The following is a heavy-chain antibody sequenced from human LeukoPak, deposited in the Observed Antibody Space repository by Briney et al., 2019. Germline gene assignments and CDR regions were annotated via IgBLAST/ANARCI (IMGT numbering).Heavy chain of an antibody. V-gene: IGHV3-74*01. Sequence: PGGSLRLSCAASGFTFSSYWMHWVRQARGKGLVWVSHINSDGSTTNYADSVKGRFTISRDNAKNTLFLQMNSLRVEDTAVYYCARDVSGRDDFWGQGTLVTVSS. CDR1: GFTFSSYW. CDR3: ARDVSGRDDF. J-gene: IGHJ4*02. D-gene: IGHD6-25*01. CDR2: INSDGSTT.